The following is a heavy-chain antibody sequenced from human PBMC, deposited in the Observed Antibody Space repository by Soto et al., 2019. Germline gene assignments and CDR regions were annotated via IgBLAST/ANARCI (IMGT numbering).Heavy chain of an antibody. CDR1: GFTFSSYS. V-gene: IGHV3-23*01. CDR2: ISGGGGAT. Sequence: PGGSLRLTCAASGFTFSSYSMNWVRQAPGKGLEWVSGISGGGGATYYADSVKGRFTISRDNSKNTLYLQMNSLRAEDTAIYYCAKSEPYGSGSYYFDYWGQGTLVTVSS. J-gene: IGHJ4*02. D-gene: IGHD1-26*01. CDR3: AKSEPYGSGSYYFDY.